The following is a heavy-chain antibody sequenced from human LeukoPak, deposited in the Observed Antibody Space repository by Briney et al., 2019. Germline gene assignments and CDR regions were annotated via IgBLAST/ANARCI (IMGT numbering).Heavy chain of an antibody. CDR2: IYYSGST. Sequence: SETLSLTCTVSSRSISSFYWSWIRHPPGKGLEWIGYIYYSGSTNIHTSLKRRVPISVDTSKNQFSVKLSSVTAADTAVYYCAREGAEMATIGGMAFYIWGQGTMVTVSS. V-gene: IGHV4-59*01. J-gene: IGHJ3*02. CDR3: AREGAEMATIGGMAFYI. CDR1: SRSISSFY. D-gene: IGHD5-24*01.